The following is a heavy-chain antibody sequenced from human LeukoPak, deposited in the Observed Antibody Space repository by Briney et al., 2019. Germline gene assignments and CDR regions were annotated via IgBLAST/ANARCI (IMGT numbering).Heavy chain of an antibody. CDR2: INPSGGST. V-gene: IGHV1-46*01. J-gene: IGHJ4*02. CDR1: GYTFTGYY. D-gene: IGHD6-13*01. CDR3: ARDSPGIAAAGTLTVYGFDY. Sequence: ASVKVSCKASGYTFTGYYMHWVRQAPGQGLEWMGIINPSGGSTSYAQKFQGRVTMTRDTSTSTVYMELSSLRSEDTAVYYCARDSPGIAAAGTLTVYGFDYWGQGTLVTVSS.